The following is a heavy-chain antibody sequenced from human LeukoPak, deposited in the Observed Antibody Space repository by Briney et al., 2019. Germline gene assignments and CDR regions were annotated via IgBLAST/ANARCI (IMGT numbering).Heavy chain of an antibody. Sequence: GGSLRLSCAASGFTFSSYSMNWVRQAPGKGLEWVSSISSSSSYIYYADSVKGRFTISGDNAKNSLYLQMNSLRAEDTAVYYCARVIMTTVDPDAFDIWGQGTMVTVSS. CDR3: ARVIMTTVDPDAFDI. CDR1: GFTFSSYS. V-gene: IGHV3-21*01. D-gene: IGHD4-23*01. CDR2: ISSSSSYI. J-gene: IGHJ3*02.